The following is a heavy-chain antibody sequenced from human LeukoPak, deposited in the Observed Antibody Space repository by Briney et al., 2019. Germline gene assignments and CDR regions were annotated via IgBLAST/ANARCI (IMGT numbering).Heavy chain of an antibody. CDR2: IYYSGST. Sequence: SETLSLTCTVSGGSISSFYWSWIRQPPGKGLEWIGYIYYSGSTNYNPSLKSRVTLSADTSKNQFFLKLSSVTAADTAKYFCTRGDSGGLGYFRYWGQGTLVTVSS. CDR1: GGSISSFY. J-gene: IGHJ4*02. V-gene: IGHV4-59*08. CDR3: TRGDSGGLGYFRY. D-gene: IGHD3-22*01.